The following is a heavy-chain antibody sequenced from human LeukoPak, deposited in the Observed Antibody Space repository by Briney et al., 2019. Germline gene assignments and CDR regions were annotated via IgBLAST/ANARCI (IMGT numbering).Heavy chain of an antibody. CDR2: LNSDGSST. Sequence: GGSLRLSCAASGFTFSSYWMHWVRQAPGKGLVWVSRLNSDGSSTSYADSVKGRFTISRDNAKNTLYLQMNSLRAEDTAVYYCARVYRHYDFWSGYLYLDYWGQGTLVTVSS. D-gene: IGHD3-3*01. CDR1: GFTFSSYW. CDR3: ARVYRHYDFWSGYLYLDY. V-gene: IGHV3-74*01. J-gene: IGHJ4*02.